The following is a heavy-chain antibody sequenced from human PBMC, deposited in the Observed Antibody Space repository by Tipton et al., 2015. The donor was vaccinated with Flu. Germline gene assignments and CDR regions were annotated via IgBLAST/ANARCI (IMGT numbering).Heavy chain of an antibody. CDR3: ARDETDSGSYKFDY. CDR1: GFTFSSYW. J-gene: IGHJ4*02. V-gene: IGHV3-7*01. CDR2: INQDGSEK. Sequence: SLRLSCAASGFTFSSYWMSWVRQAPGKGLEWVANINQDGSEKYYVDSVKGRFTISRDNAKNSLYLQINSLRAEDTAVYYCARDETDSGSYKFDYCGQGSLVTVSS. D-gene: IGHD1-26*01.